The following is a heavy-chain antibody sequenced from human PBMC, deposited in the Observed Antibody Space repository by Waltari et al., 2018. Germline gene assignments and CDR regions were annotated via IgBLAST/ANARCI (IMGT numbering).Heavy chain of an antibody. D-gene: IGHD2-15*01. CDR2: VLSTGKT. CDR3: ARDRGRGLYLDA. V-gene: IGHV4-4*02. CDR1: GDSVTSPNW. J-gene: IGHJ5*02. Sequence: QLQLQESGPGLVKPSGTLSLSCAVSGDSVTSPNWWSWVRQSPQRGLEWIGQVLSTGKTNYSPSFASRVTMSLDASNTQFSLKVTSATAADTAVYYCARDRGRGLYLDAWGPGTLVTVSP.